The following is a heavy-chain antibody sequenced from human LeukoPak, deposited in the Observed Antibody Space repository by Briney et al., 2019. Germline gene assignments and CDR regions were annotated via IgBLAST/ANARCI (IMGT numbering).Heavy chain of an antibody. D-gene: IGHD3-10*01. V-gene: IGHV3-7*01. CDR3: ARRLGGSRRGYFDY. CDR2: IKQDGSEK. J-gene: IGHJ4*02. CDR1: GGSISSSSYY. Sequence: PSETLSLTCTVSGGSISSSSYYWGWIRQPPGKGLEWVANIKQDGSEKYYVDSVKGRFTISRDNAKNSLYLQMNSLRVEDTAVYYCARRLGGSRRGYFDYRGQGILVTVSS.